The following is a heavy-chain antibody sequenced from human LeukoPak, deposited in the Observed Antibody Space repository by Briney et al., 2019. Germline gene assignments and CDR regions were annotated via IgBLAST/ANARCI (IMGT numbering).Heavy chain of an antibody. CDR2: IKRDGSST. V-gene: IGHV3-74*01. Sequence: GGSLRLSCAASGFTFSSYWMHWVRQAPGKGLVWVSRIKRDGSSTTYADSVKGRFTISRDNAKNTLYLQMNSLRAEDTAVYYCARGGSYGPCDYWGQGTLVTVSS. CDR1: GFTFSSYW. J-gene: IGHJ4*02. CDR3: ARGGSYGPCDY. D-gene: IGHD5-18*01.